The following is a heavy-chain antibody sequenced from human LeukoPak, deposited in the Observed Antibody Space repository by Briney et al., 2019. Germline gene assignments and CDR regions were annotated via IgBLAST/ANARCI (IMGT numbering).Heavy chain of an antibody. Sequence: MSSETLSLTCAVYGGSFSGYYWSWIRQPPGKGLEWIGEINHSGSANYNPSLKSRVTMSVDTSKNQFSLKLSSVTAADTAVYYCARGWRDGYNLPFDYWGQGTLVTVSS. CDR2: INHSGSA. CDR1: GGSFSGYY. V-gene: IGHV4-34*01. D-gene: IGHD5-24*01. CDR3: ARGWRDGYNLPFDY. J-gene: IGHJ4*02.